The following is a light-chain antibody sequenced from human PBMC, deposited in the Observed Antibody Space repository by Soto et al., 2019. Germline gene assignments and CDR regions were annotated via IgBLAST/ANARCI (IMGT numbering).Light chain of an antibody. CDR3: QQFYNYPRT. Sequence: IQMTQSPSTLSASVGAMVTITCRASQTISNWLAWYQQIPGKAPKLLIYDASTLQTGVPSRFSGSGSGTDFTLTISYLQSEDFGTYYCQQFYNYPRTFGQGTKVDI. V-gene: IGKV1-5*01. J-gene: IGKJ1*01. CDR1: QTISNW. CDR2: DAS.